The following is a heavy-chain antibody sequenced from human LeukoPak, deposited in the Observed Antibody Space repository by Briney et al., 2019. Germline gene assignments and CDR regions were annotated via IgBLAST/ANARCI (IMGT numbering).Heavy chain of an antibody. V-gene: IGHV4-34*01. Sequence: SETLSLTCTVSGGSFSGYYWSWIRQPPGKGLEWIGEINHSGSTNYNPSLKSRVTISVDTSKNQFSLKLSSVTAADTAVYYCARVRGDYYGSGIGNWFDPWGQGTLVTVSS. CDR2: INHSGST. J-gene: IGHJ5*02. CDR1: GGSFSGYY. D-gene: IGHD3-10*01. CDR3: ARVRGDYYGSGIGNWFDP.